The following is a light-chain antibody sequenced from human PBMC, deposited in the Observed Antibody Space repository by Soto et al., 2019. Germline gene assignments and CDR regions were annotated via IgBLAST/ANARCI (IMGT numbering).Light chain of an antibody. V-gene: IGKV3-20*01. CDR2: AAS. J-gene: IGKJ1*01. CDR1: QSVSSGS. CDR3: QQYGSSPRT. Sequence: ETVMTQFPATLSVSPGERGTLSCRASQSVSSGSLSWYQHKSGQAPRLLIYAASNRATGIPDRFSGSGSGTDFTLTISRLEPEDFAVYYCQQYGSSPRTFGQGTKVDIK.